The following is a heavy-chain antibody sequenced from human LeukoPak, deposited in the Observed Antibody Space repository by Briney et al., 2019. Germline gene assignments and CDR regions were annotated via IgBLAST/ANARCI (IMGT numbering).Heavy chain of an antibody. V-gene: IGHV4-39*01. D-gene: IGHD5-12*01. CDR2: VFDSGST. CDR1: GGSISRTSYY. J-gene: IGHJ3*02. Sequence: PSETLSLTCTVSGGSISRTSYYWDWIRQPPGKGLEWIGNVFDSGSTHYNPSLKSRVTISVDTSKNQFSLRLSSVTAADTAVYYCGRHTRPGHSGYENAFDIWGQGTMVTVSS. CDR3: GRHTRPGHSGYENAFDI.